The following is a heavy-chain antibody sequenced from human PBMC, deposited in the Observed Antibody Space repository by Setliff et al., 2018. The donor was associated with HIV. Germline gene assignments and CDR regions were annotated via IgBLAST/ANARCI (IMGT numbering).Heavy chain of an antibody. J-gene: IGHJ4*02. V-gene: IGHV3-15*07. Sequence: GGSLRLSCAASGFTFSNAWMNWVPQAPGKGLEWVGRIKSKTDGGTTDYAAPVKGRFTISRDDSKNTLYLQMNSLKTEDTAVYYCTTDLGGSYHGWNYWGQGTLVTVSS. CDR2: IKSKTDGGTT. CDR3: TTDLGGSYHGWNY. CDR1: GFTFSNAW. D-gene: IGHD1-26*01.